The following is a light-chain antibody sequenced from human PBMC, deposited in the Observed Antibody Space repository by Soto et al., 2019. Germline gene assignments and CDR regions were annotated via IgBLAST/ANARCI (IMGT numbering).Light chain of an antibody. V-gene: IGKV1-13*02. CDR3: QQYESSLI. CDR2: DAS. J-gene: IGKJ4*01. Sequence: AIQLTQSPSSLSASVGDRVTITCRASQGISSYLAWFQQKPGKAPKVLIYDASTLDGGVPSRFSGRRSGTDFTLTISRLEPEDFAVYYCQQYESSLIFGGGTKVDIK. CDR1: QGISSY.